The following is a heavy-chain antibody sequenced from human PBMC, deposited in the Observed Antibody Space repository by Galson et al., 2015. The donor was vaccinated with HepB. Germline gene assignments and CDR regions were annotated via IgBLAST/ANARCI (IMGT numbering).Heavy chain of an antibody. CDR1: GYTFTSYG. J-gene: IGHJ5*02. V-gene: IGHV1-18*04. Sequence: SVKVSCKASGYTFTSYGISWVRQAPGQGLEWMGWISAYNGNTNYAQKLQGRVTMTTDTSTSTAYMELRSLRSDDTAVYYCARDEKAAAATYGWFDPWGQGTLVTVSS. CDR2: ISAYNGNT. CDR3: ARDEKAAAATYGWFDP. D-gene: IGHD6-13*01.